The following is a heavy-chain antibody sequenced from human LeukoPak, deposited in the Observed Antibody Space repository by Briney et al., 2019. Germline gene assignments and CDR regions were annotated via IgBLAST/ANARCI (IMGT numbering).Heavy chain of an antibody. CDR3: AKANYYDSSGYYDNLDY. V-gene: IGHV3-23*01. Sequence: GGSLRLSCAASGFSFSSNAMRWVRQAPGKGLEWVSAISGSGGSTYYADSVKGRFTISRDNSKNTLYLQMNSLRADDTAVYYCAKANYYDSSGYYDNLDYWGQGTLVTVSS. CDR2: ISGSGGST. J-gene: IGHJ4*02. CDR1: GFSFSSNA. D-gene: IGHD3-22*01.